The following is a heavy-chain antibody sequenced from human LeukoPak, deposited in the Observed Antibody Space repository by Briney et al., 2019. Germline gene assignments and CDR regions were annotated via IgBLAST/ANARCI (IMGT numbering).Heavy chain of an antibody. D-gene: IGHD5-18*01. J-gene: IGHJ4*02. V-gene: IGHV3-48*01. CDR3: ARVGYSYGYGSDY. CDR2: ISGSSSTI. Sequence: PGGSLRLSCAATGFTFTTYSMNWVRQAPGKGLEWVSYISGSSSTIYYADSVKGRFTFSRDNAKNSLYLQMNSLRAEDTAVYYCARVGYSYGYGSDYWGQGTLVTVSS. CDR1: GFTFTTYS.